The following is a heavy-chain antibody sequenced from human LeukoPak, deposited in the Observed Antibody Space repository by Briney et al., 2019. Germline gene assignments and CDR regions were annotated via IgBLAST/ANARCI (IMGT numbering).Heavy chain of an antibody. CDR3: ARFERAGGDAFDI. CDR2: ISSISSYT. J-gene: IGHJ3*02. V-gene: IGHV3-11*06. CDR1: GFTFSDYC. Sequence: GGSLRLSCAVSGFTFSDYCMSWIRQPPGKGLEWVSYISSISSYTNYADSVKGRFTISRDNAKNSLYLQMNSLRAEDTAVDYGARFERAGGDAFDISGEGTMVTVSS. D-gene: IGHD3-16*01.